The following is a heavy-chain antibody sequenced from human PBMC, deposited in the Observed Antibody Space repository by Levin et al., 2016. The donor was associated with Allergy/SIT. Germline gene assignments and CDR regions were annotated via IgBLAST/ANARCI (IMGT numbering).Heavy chain of an antibody. V-gene: IGHV3-49*02. D-gene: IGHD1-26*01. CDR3: TRDREEQVGATMGGLDY. Sequence: WIRQPPGKGLEWVGFIRSKAYGGTTEYAASVKGRFTISRDDSKSIAYLQMNSLKTEDTAVYYCTRDREEQVGATMGGLDYWGQGTLVTVSS. J-gene: IGHJ4*02. CDR2: IRSKAYGGTT.